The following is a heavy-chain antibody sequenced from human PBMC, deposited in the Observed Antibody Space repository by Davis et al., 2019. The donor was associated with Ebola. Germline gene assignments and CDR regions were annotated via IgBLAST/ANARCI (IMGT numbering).Heavy chain of an antibody. V-gene: IGHV3-7*03. D-gene: IGHD2/OR15-2a*01. CDR1: GFTFSNYW. CDR2: IKQDGSEK. J-gene: IGHJ4*02. CDR3: ARPARESGIRLLGY. Sequence: PGGSLRLSCAASGFTFSNYWMTWVRQAPGKGLEWVANIKQDGSEKYYLDSLEGRFTISRDNGKNSVFLQMNILRAEDTAVYYCARPARESGIRLLGYWGQGTLVTVSS.